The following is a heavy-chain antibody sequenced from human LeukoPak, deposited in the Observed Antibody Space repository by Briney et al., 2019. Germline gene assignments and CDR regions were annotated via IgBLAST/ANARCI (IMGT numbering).Heavy chain of an antibody. J-gene: IGHJ4*02. Sequence: PGGSLRLSCAASGFTFDDYAMHWVRQAPGKGLEWVSGISWNSGSIGYADSVKGRFTISRDNAKNSLYLQMNSLRAEDTALYYCAKDRPGYSFGSGFAYWGQGTLVTVSS. V-gene: IGHV3-9*01. CDR3: AKDRPGYSFGSGFAY. CDR2: ISWNSGSI. D-gene: IGHD5-18*01. CDR1: GFTFDDYA.